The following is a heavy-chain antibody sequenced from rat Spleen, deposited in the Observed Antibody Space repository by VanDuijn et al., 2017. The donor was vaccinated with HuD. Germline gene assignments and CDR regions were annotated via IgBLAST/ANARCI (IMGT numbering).Heavy chain of an antibody. CDR1: GFTFSDYY. CDR2: ISYDGSST. V-gene: IGHV5-29*01. Sequence: EVQLVESDGGLVQPGRSLKLSCAASGFTFSDYYMAWVRQAPTKGLEWVATISYDGSSTYYRDSVKGRFTISRDNAKSTLYLQMDSLRSEDTATYYCARSGYGGYYFDNWGQGVMVTVSS. D-gene: IGHD1-11*01. CDR3: ARSGYGGYYFDN. J-gene: IGHJ2*01.